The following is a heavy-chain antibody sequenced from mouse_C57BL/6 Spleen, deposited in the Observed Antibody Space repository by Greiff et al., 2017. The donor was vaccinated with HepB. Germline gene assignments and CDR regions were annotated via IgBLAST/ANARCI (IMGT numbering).Heavy chain of an antibody. CDR1: GYTFTSYW. CDR3: AKDEGYYDGGLAY. J-gene: IGHJ3*01. D-gene: IGHD2-3*01. CDR2: INPSNGGT. Sequence: VQLQQSGTELVKPGASVKLSCKASGYTFTSYWMHWVKQRPGQGLEWIGNINPSNGGTNYNEKFKSKATLTVDKSSSTAYMQLSSLTSEDSAVYYGAKDEGYYDGGLAYWGQGTLVTVSA. V-gene: IGHV1-53*01.